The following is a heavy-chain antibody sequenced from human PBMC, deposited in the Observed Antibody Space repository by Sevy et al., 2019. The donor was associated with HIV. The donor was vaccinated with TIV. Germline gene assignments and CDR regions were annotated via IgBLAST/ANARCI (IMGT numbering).Heavy chain of an antibody. CDR2: ISESGGTT. CDR3: AKASIEVAATTGGVFDY. CDR1: GFTFSSYA. V-gene: IGHV3-23*01. J-gene: IGHJ4*02. D-gene: IGHD6-19*01. Sequence: GGSLRLSCAASGFTFSSYAMSWVRQAPGKGLQWVSAISESGGTTYYADSVKGRFTISRDNSKNRLYLQMNGLRAEDTAVYYCAKASIEVAATTGGVFDYWGQGTLVTVSS.